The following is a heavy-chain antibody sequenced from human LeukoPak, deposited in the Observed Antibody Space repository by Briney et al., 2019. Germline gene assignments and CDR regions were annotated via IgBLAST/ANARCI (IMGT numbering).Heavy chain of an antibody. J-gene: IGHJ5*02. V-gene: IGHV5-51*01. CDR2: IYPGDSDT. D-gene: IGHD1-26*01. CDR3: ARHGAGATPWSWFDP. Sequence: GESLKISCKGSGYSLTNYWIGWVRQKPGKGLEWMGIIYPGDSDTRYSPSFQGQVTMSVDKSSSTAYLQWSSLKASDIAMYYCARHGAGATPWSWFDPWGQGTLVTVSS. CDR1: GYSLTNYW.